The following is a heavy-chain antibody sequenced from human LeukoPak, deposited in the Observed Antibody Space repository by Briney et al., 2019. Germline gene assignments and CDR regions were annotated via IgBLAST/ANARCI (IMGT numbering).Heavy chain of an antibody. V-gene: IGHV4-34*01. CDR2: INHSGST. CDR1: GGSFSGYY. J-gene: IGHJ4*02. CDR3: ARLIYSSGYYLDF. D-gene: IGHD3-22*01. Sequence: PSETLSLTCAVYGGSFSGYYWSWIRQPPGKGLEWIGEINHSGSTNYNPSLKSRVTISVDTSKNQFSLKLSSVTAADTAVYYCARLIYSSGYYLDFWGQGTLVTVSS.